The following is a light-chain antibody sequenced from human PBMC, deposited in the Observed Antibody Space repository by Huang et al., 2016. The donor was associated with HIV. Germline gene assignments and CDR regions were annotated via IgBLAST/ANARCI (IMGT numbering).Light chain of an antibody. J-gene: IGKJ1*01. CDR1: QSVLYSSNNKNY. V-gene: IGKV4-1*01. Sequence: DIVMTQSPDSLAVSLGERATINCKSSQSVLYSSNNKNYLAWYQQKPGQPPKVRIYWASTRESGVPDRVSGSGSGTDFTLTISSLQAEDVAVYYCQQYYSTPQTFGQGTKVEIK. CDR3: QQYYSTPQT. CDR2: WAS.